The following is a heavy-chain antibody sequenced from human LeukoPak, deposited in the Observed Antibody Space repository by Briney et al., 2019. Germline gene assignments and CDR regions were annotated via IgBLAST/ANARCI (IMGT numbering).Heavy chain of an antibody. J-gene: IGHJ4*02. CDR3: AREPSLYFDY. CDR1: GFTFSSYS. V-gene: IGHV3-21*01. CDR2: ISSSSSYI. Sequence: GGSLRLSCAASGFTFSSYSMNWVRQAPGKGLEWVSSISSSSSYIYYADSVNGRFTISRDNAKNSLYLQMNSLRAEDTAVYYCAREPSLYFDYWGQGTLVTVSS.